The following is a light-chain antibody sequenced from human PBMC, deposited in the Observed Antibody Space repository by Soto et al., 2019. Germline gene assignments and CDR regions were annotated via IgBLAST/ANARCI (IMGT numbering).Light chain of an antibody. CDR1: QSVSSSY. Sequence: EIVLTQSPDTLSLSPGERAPLSCRASQSVSSSYLAWFQQIPGQAPRLLIYGASSRATGIPDRFSGSGSGTDFTLTISRLEPEDFAVYYCQQYGSSPTTFGQGTNVDIK. CDR2: GAS. V-gene: IGKV3-20*01. CDR3: QQYGSSPTT. J-gene: IGKJ1*01.